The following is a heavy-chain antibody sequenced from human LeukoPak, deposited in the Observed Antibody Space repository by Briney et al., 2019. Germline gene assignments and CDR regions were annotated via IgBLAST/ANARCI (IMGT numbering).Heavy chain of an antibody. Sequence: GGSLRLSCAASGFTFSNDWMTWVRQAPGKRLEWVANIKRDGSEKYYVDSVKGRFTISRDNAKNSVYLQMNNLRAEDTAVYYCARPFRHWGQGTLVTVSS. CDR2: IKRDGSEK. V-gene: IGHV3-7*03. CDR3: ARPFRH. CDR1: GFTFSNDW. J-gene: IGHJ4*02.